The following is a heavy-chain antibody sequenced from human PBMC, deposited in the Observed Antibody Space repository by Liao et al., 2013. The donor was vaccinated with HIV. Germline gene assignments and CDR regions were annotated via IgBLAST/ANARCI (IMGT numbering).Heavy chain of an antibody. CDR3: ARDPGALAIPGAFAFDI. Sequence: QLQLQESGPGLVKPSETLSLTCTVSGGSISSSSYYWSWIRQPAGKGLEWIGRIYTSGSTNYNPSLKSRVTMSVDTSKNQFSLKLSSVTAADTAVYYCARDPGALAIPGAFAFDIWGQGTMVTVSS. J-gene: IGHJ3*02. V-gene: IGHV4-61*02. CDR2: IYTSGST. D-gene: IGHD2-21*01. CDR1: GGSISSSSYY.